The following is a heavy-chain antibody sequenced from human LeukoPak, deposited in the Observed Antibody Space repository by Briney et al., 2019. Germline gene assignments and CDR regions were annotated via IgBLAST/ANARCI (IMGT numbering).Heavy chain of an antibody. V-gene: IGHV3-23*01. Sequence: PGGSLRLSCAVSGFNFRGSSMTWVRQAPGKGLEWVSVISGGGGTTYYSDSVKGRFTISRDNSKNTLYLQMNSLRAEDTAVYYCAKASTFGELNRPFDYWGQGTQVTVSS. CDR3: AKASTFGELNRPFDY. J-gene: IGHJ4*02. D-gene: IGHD3-10*01. CDR1: GFNFRGSS. CDR2: ISGGGGTT.